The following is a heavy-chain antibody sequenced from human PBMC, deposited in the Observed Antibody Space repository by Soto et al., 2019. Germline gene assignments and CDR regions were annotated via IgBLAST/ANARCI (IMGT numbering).Heavy chain of an antibody. CDR3: ASSDGRY. CDR1: GGSISSYY. V-gene: IGHV4-59*01. CDR2: IYYSGST. J-gene: IGHJ4*02. Sequence: QVQLQESGPGLVKPSETLSLTCTVSGGSISSYYWSWIRQPPGKGLEWIGYIYYSGSTNYNPSLKSRVTISVDTSKNQFSLKLSSVTAEDTAVYYCASSDGRYWGQGTLVTVSS.